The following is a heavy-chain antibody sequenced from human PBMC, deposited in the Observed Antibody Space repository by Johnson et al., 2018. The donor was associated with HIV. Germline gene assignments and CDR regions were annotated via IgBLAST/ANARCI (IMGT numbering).Heavy chain of an antibody. CDR2: ISYDGSNK. CDR1: GFTFSSYA. CDR3: ASKAAGTMHAFDI. Sequence: QEQLVESGGGVVQPGRSLRLSCAASGFTFSSYAMHWVRQAPGKGLEWVAVISYDGSNKYYADSVKGRFTISRDNSKNTLYLQMNSLRAEDTAVYYCASKAAGTMHAFDIWCQGTMVTVSS. D-gene: IGHD6-13*01. J-gene: IGHJ3*02. V-gene: IGHV3-30*04.